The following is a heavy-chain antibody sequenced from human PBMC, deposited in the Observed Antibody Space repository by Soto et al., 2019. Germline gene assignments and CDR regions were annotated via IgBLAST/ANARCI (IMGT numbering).Heavy chain of an antibody. CDR3: ARHFAHYDKGHNWFDP. Sequence: QLQLRESGPGLVKPSETLSLTCTVSGGSISSSSYYWGWIRQPPGKGLEWIGTIYYTGSTYSNPSLKGRVTTSVDTSNNQFSLRLSSVTAADTAVYYCARHFAHYDKGHNWFDPWGQGTLVTVSS. J-gene: IGHJ5*02. CDR1: GGSISSSSYY. D-gene: IGHD3-16*01. CDR2: IYYTGST. V-gene: IGHV4-39*01.